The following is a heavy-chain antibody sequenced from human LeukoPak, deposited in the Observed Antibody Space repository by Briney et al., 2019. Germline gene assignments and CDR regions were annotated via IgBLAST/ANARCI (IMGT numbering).Heavy chain of an antibody. J-gene: IGHJ3*02. Sequence: ASVKVSCKASGYTFTGYYMHWVRQAPGQGLEWMGWINPNSGNTGYAQKLQGRVTITRNTSIRTAYMELSSLRSEDTAVYYCARRFGELLSHAFDIWGQGTMVTVSS. CDR3: ARRFGELLSHAFDI. V-gene: IGHV1-8*03. CDR2: INPNSGNT. D-gene: IGHD3-10*01. CDR1: GYTFTGYY.